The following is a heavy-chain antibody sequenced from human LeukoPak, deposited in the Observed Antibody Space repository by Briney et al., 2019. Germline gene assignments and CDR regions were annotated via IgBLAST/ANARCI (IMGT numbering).Heavy chain of an antibody. D-gene: IGHD2-15*01. CDR3: ASATLRCSGGSCYEMDV. CDR2: IIPIFGTA. CDR1: GGTFTSYA. Sequence: ASVKVSCKASGGTFTSYAISWVRQAPGQGLEWMGGIIPIFGTANYAQKFQGRVTITADESTSTAYMELSSLRSEDTAVYYCASATLRCSGGSCYEMDVWGKGSTVTVSS. V-gene: IGHV1-69*01. J-gene: IGHJ6*04.